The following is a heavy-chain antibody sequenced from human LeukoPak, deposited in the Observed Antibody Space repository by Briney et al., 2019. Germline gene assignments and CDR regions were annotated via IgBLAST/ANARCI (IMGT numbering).Heavy chain of an antibody. CDR3: ARGGDRSFDY. Sequence: PSETLSLTCTVSSASINSSPYFWAWIRQSPGKGLEWIATISYSATTYYNPSLKSRVTISVDKAKNQFSLNLNSVTAADTAVYYCARGGDRSFDYWGQGTLVTVSS. D-gene: IGHD3-10*01. J-gene: IGHJ4*02. CDR2: ISYSATT. V-gene: IGHV4-39*07. CDR1: SASINSSPYF.